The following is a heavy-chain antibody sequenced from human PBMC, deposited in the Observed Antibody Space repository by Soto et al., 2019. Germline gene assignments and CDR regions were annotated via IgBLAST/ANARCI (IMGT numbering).Heavy chain of an antibody. Sequence: QVLLQESGPGLVKPSGALSLTCAVSGDSISSSFWWSWVRQPPGKGLEWIGESYHTESTTYNPSLKRRVTISVNKSKNQFSLNLDSVTAADTAVYYCARYDFGTFDYWGRGILVTVSS. D-gene: IGHD4-17*01. CDR2: SYHTEST. V-gene: IGHV4-4*02. CDR3: ARYDFGTFDY. J-gene: IGHJ4*02. CDR1: GDSISSSFW.